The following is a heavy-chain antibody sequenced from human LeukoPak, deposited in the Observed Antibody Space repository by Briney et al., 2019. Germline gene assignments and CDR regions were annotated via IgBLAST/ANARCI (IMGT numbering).Heavy chain of an antibody. J-gene: IGHJ4*02. CDR3: AKGSAPGVVSQFDS. CDR1: GLSISSYA. V-gene: IGHV3-23*01. D-gene: IGHD4-23*01. Sequence: PGGSLRLSCAVSGLSISSYAMSWVRQAPGKGLEWVSTIDGGGGSIYYADSEQGRFTISRNNSQNTLYLQMNSLRAEDTAVYYCAKGSAPGVVSQFDSWGQGALVTVSS. CDR2: IDGGGGSI.